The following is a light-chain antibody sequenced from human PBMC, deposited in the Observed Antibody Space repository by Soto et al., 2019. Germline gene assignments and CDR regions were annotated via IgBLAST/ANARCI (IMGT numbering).Light chain of an antibody. J-gene: IGKJ5*01. CDR2: GAS. Sequence: EIVMTQSPVTLSVSPGEGATLSCRASQSVRSNLAWYQQKPGQAPRLLMYGASTRATGIPARFSGSGSGTEFTLTISSLQSEDFAVYYCQQYNNWPPITFGQGTRLEIK. V-gene: IGKV3-15*01. CDR1: QSVRSN. CDR3: QQYNNWPPIT.